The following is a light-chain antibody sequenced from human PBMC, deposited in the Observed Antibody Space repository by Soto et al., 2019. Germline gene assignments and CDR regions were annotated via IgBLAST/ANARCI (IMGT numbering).Light chain of an antibody. V-gene: IGKV3-15*01. CDR1: QSVSSN. J-gene: IGKJ4*01. CDR3: QQYGSSRLT. Sequence: EIVMTQSPATLSVSPGERATLSCRASQSVSSNLAWYQQKPGQAPWLLIYGASTRATGIPARFSGSGSGTEFTLTISSLQSEDFAGYYCQQYGSSRLTFGGGTKVDIK. CDR2: GAS.